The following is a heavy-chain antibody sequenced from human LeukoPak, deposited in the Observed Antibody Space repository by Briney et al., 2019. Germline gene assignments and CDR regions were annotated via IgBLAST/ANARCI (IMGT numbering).Heavy chain of an antibody. CDR3: ARSLNVLRFLEWPYYFDY. Sequence: SETLSLTCTVSGGSISSSSYYWGWIRQPPGKGLEWIGSIYYSGSTYYNPSLKSRVTISVDRSKNQFSLKLSSVTAADTAVYYCARSLNVLRFLEWPYYFDYWGQGTLVTVSS. V-gene: IGHV4-39*07. D-gene: IGHD3-3*01. J-gene: IGHJ4*02. CDR1: GGSISSSSYY. CDR2: IYYSGST.